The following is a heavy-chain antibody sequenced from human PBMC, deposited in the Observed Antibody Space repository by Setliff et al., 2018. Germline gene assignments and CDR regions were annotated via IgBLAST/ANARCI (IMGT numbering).Heavy chain of an antibody. CDR3: ASIDWGENFYNTDV. CDR1: GFTFRKYW. D-gene: IGHD7-27*01. J-gene: IGHJ6*03. V-gene: IGHV3-74*01. Sequence: GESLKISCGASGFTFRKYWMYWVRQVPGKGLVWVSRISPDGTITNYADSVKGRFTISRDNAKNTLYLQMNSPRGEDTAVYFCASIDWGENFYNTDVWGKGTTVTVSS. CDR2: ISPDGTIT.